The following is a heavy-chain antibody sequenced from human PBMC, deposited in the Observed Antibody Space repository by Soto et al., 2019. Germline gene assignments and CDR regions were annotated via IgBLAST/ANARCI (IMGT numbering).Heavy chain of an antibody. CDR3: VRQGIGNVHGLVDV. CDR1: SDSSITHN. J-gene: IGHJ6*02. Sequence: QVQQQESGPGLVKPSETLSLTCTVSSDSSITHNWSWIRQTPGKGLEWIGYIYKTGGTSYNPSLKTRVSISMDTSTNQLSLKLSSVTAADTAVYYCVRQGIGNVHGLVDVWGQGTTVNVSS. D-gene: IGHD1-1*01. CDR2: IYKTGGT. V-gene: IGHV4-59*08.